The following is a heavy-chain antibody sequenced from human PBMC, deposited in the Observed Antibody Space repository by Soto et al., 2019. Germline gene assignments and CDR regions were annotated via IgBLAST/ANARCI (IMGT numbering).Heavy chain of an antibody. D-gene: IGHD1-26*01. CDR2: ISSSGSTI. V-gene: IGHV3-11*01. Sequence: GGSLRLSCAASGFTFSDYYMSLIRQAPGKGLEWVSYISSSGSTIYYADSVKGRFTISRDNAKNSLYLQMNSLRAEDAAIYYCTKPPERWDENWGQGTVVTVSS. J-gene: IGHJ4*02. CDR1: GFTFSDYY. CDR3: TKPPERWDEN.